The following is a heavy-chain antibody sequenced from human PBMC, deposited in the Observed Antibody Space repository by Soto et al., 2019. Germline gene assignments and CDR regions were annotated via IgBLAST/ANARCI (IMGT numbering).Heavy chain of an antibody. J-gene: IGHJ4*02. CDR1: GGTFSSDS. V-gene: IGHV1-69*12. Sequence: QVQLVQSGAEVKKPGSSVKVCCKASGGTFSSDSFSWVRQAPGQGLEWMGGIIPMFDTPIYAQKFQDRVTITADETTSTAYRQPSSLRSGDTPVSYSARSGGLDRDFNYWGQGSLATVSS. CDR3: ARSGGLDRDFNY. D-gene: IGHD2-8*02. CDR2: IIPMFDTP.